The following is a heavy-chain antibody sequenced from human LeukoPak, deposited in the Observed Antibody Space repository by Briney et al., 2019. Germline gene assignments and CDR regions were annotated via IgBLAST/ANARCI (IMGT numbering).Heavy chain of an antibody. V-gene: IGHV3-15*01. CDR1: GFTFSNAW. Sequence: GGSLRLSCAASGFTFSNAWMSWVRQAPGKGLEWVDRIKKKTDGGTTDYAAPVKGRFTISRDDSKNTLYVQMNSLKTDDTAVHYCTTSYYDTSGYLTWGQGTLVTVSS. D-gene: IGHD3-22*01. CDR2: IKKKTDGGTT. CDR3: TTSYYDTSGYLT. J-gene: IGHJ4*02.